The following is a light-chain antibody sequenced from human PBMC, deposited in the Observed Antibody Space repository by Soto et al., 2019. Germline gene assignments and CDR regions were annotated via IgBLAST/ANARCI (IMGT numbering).Light chain of an antibody. V-gene: IGKV1-5*03. CDR2: KAS. CDR3: QHYNSYSEA. J-gene: IGKJ1*01. Sequence: DIQITQSPSTLSGSVGDRVSITCLGSQTISSLLAWYQQKPVKAPKLLIYKASTLKSGVPSRFSGSGSGTEFTLTISSLQPDDFATYYCQHYNSYSEAFGQGTKVDIK. CDR1: QTISSL.